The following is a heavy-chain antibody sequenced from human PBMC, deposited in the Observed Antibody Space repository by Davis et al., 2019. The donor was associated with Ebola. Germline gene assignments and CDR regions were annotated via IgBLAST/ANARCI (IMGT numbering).Heavy chain of an antibody. J-gene: IGHJ6*02. V-gene: IGHV4-59*01. CDR1: GGSISSYY. D-gene: IGHD2-15*01. CDR2: IYYSGST. Sequence: MPGGSLRLSCTVSGGSISSYYWSWIRQPPGKGLEWIGYIYYSGSTNYNPSLKSRVTISVDTSKNQFSLKLSSVTAADTAVYYCARLRVVWDDYGMDVWGQGTTVTVSS. CDR3: ARLRVVWDDYGMDV.